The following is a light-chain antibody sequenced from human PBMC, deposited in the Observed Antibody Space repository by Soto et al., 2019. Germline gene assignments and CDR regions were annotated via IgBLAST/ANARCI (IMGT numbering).Light chain of an antibody. J-gene: IGLJ1*01. CDR2: DVS. V-gene: IGLV2-14*01. Sequence: QSALTQPASVSGSPGQSITISCTGTSSDVGGYNYISWYQQHPGKAPKLMIYDVSNRPSGLSFRFSGSKSGNTASLTISGLQAEDEADYYCSSYSKTNTHVFGTGTKLTVL. CDR1: SSDVGGYNY. CDR3: SSYSKTNTHV.